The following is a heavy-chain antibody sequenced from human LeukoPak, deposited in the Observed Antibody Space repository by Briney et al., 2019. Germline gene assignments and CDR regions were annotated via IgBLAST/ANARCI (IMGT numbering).Heavy chain of an antibody. CDR3: ARANNGWPHFDY. Sequence: SETLSLTCTVSGYYISNGYYWGWIRQPPGRGLEWIGNVYYSGSTNYNPSLKSRLTMSVDTSKNQFSLELYSVTAADTAVYYCARANNGWPHFDYWGQGILVTVSS. CDR1: GYYISNGYY. CDR2: VYYSGST. J-gene: IGHJ4*02. V-gene: IGHV4-38-2*02. D-gene: IGHD6-19*01.